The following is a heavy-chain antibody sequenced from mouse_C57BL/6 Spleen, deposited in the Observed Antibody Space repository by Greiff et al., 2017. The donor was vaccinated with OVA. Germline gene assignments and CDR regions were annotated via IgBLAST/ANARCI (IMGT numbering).Heavy chain of an antibody. CDR3: ARSYYYCSSSFGY. J-gene: IGHJ2*01. CDR1: GFSLSTSGMG. CDR2: IYWDDDK. V-gene: IGHV8-12*01. D-gene: IGHD1-1*01. Sequence: QVTLKESGPGILQSSQTLSLTCSFSGFSLSTSGMGVSWIRQPSGKGLEWLAHIYWDDDKRYNPSLKSRLTIPKDTSRNQVFLKITSLDTADTATYYCARSYYYCSSSFGYWGQGTTLTVSS.